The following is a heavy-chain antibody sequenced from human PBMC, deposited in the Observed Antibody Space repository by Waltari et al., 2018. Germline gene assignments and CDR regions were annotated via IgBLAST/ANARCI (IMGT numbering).Heavy chain of an antibody. D-gene: IGHD2-15*01. CDR3: AKDWSVVVVAAPVFDP. J-gene: IGHJ5*02. CDR1: GFTFSSYA. V-gene: IGHV3-23*01. Sequence: EVQLLESGGGLVQPGGSLRLSCAASGFTFSSYAMSWVRQAPGKGLEWVSAISGSGGSTYYADSVKGRFTISRDNSKNTLYLQMNSLRAEDTAVYYCAKDWSVVVVAAPVFDPWGQGTLVTVSS. CDR2: ISGSGGST.